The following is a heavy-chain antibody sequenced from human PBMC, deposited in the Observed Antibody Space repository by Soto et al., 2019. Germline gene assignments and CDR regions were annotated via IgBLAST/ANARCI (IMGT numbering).Heavy chain of an antibody. CDR2: ISANIGNA. CDR3: ARDLLELPYYYYGMDV. J-gene: IGHJ6*02. Sequence: ASVKVSCKASGYTFTSSGISWVRHAPGQGLEWMGGISANIGNANYAQKFQGRVTITADESTSTAYMELSSLRSEDTAVYYCARDLLELPYYYYGMDVWGQGTTVTVSS. V-gene: IGHV1-18*01. D-gene: IGHD1-7*01. CDR1: GYTFTSSG.